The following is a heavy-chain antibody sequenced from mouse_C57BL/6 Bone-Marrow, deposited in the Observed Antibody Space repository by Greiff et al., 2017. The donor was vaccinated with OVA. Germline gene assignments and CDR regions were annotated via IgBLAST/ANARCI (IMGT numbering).Heavy chain of an antibody. J-gene: IGHJ4*01. V-gene: IGHV1-81*01. CDR1: GYTFTSYG. CDR3: TRIYDLYSAMDG. CDR2: IYPRSGNT. D-gene: IGHD2-12*01. Sequence: VKLQQSGAELARPGASVKLSCKASGYTFTSYGISWVKQRTGQGLEWIGEIYPRSGNTYYNEQFKGKATLTADKYSSTACMELRSLPSVDSTIYICTRIYDLYSAMDGWGQGTSVTVTS.